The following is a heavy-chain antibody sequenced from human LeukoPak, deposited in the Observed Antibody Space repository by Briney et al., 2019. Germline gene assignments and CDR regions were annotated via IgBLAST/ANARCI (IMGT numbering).Heavy chain of an antibody. Sequence: GASVKVSCKASGYTFTSYGISWVRQAPGQGLEWMGWISAYNGNTNYAQKLQGRVTMTTDTSTSTAYMELRSLRSDDTAVYYCATSFNYDFWSGYFSYWGQGTLVTVSS. V-gene: IGHV1-18*01. D-gene: IGHD3-3*01. J-gene: IGHJ4*02. CDR3: ATSFNYDFWSGYFSY. CDR2: ISAYNGNT. CDR1: GYTFTSYG.